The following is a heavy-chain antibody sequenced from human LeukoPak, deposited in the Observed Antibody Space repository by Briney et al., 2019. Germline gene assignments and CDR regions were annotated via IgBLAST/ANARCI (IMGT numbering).Heavy chain of an antibody. J-gene: IGHJ4*02. D-gene: IGHD3-10*01. CDR1: GFTFNNYA. CDR3: AKDKDYYGSGSYKEGAFDY. CDR2: ISGSGGST. V-gene: IGHV3-23*01. Sequence: GGSLRLSCAASGFTFNNYAMSWVRQAPGKGLEWVSGISGSGGSTYYADSVKGRFTISRDNSKNTLYLQMNSLRAEDTAVYYCAKDKDYYGSGSYKEGAFDYWGQGTLVTVSS.